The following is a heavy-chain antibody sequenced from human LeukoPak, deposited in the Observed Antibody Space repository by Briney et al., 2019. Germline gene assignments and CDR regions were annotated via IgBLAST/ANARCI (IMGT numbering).Heavy chain of an antibody. CDR3: AKGEKKWLARQPNY. D-gene: IGHD6-19*01. J-gene: IGHJ4*02. Sequence: GGSLRLSCAASGFTFDDYAMHWVRQAPGKGLEWVSGISWNSGSIGYADSVKGRFTISRDNAKNSLYLQMNSLNIEDTAFYYCAKGEKKWLARQPNYWGQGTLVTVSS. V-gene: IGHV3-9*01. CDR2: ISWNSGSI. CDR1: GFTFDDYA.